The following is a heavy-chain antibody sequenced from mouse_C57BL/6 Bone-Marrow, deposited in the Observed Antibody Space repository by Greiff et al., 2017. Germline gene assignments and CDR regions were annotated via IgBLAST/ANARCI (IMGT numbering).Heavy chain of an antibody. D-gene: IGHD2-2*01. CDR1: GYTFTSYW. Sequence: QVQLQQPGAELVKPGASVKLSCKASGYTFTSYWMQWVKQRPGQGLEWIGEIDPSDSYTNYNQKFKGKATLTVDTSSSTAYMQLSSLTSEDSAVYYCARKGSMVKDYAMDYWGQGTSVTVSS. CDR2: IDPSDSYT. J-gene: IGHJ4*01. V-gene: IGHV1-50*01. CDR3: ARKGSMVKDYAMDY.